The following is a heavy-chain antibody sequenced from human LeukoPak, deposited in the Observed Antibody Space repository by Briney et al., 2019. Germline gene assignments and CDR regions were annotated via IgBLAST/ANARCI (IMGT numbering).Heavy chain of an antibody. CDR2: ISVHNGYT. CDR1: GYIFTSYG. D-gene: IGHD3-22*01. CDR3: ARDMRHYRNYDSSGYYYNFEY. V-gene: IGHV1-18*01. Sequence: ASVKVSCKTSGYIFTSYGISWVRQAPGQGLEWTGWISVHNGYTRYAQKFQGRVTMTTETSTSTAYMDLRSLRSDDTAIYYCARDMRHYRNYDSSGYYYNFEYWGQGTVVSVSS. J-gene: IGHJ4*02.